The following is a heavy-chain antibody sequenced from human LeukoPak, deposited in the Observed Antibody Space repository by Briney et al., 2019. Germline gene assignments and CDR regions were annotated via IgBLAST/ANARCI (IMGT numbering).Heavy chain of an antibody. CDR2: IYTSGST. V-gene: IGHV4-4*07. Sequence: SEALSLTCTVSGGSISSYYWSWIRQPAGKGLEWIGRIYTSGSTNYNPSLKSRVTMSVDTSKNQFSLKLSSVTAADTAVYYCAREWDYYGSGSYVYFDYWGQGTLVTVSS. CDR1: GGSISSYY. J-gene: IGHJ4*02. D-gene: IGHD3-10*01. CDR3: AREWDYYGSGSYVYFDY.